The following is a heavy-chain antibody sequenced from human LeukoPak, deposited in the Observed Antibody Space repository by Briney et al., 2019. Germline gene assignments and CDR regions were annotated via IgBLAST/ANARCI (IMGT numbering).Heavy chain of an antibody. CDR2: IKEDGSES. D-gene: IGHD4-23*01. J-gene: IGHJ4*02. Sequence: PGGSLRPSCAASGFTFTSHWMSWARRVPGKGLEWVALIKEDGSESHYVDSVEGRFTVSRDNAKNSLHLQMNSLRAEDTAVYYCATTTSFPVVAPGGLWGQGTLVTVSS. CDR1: GFTFTSHW. V-gene: IGHV3-7*02. CDR3: ATTTSFPVVAPGGL.